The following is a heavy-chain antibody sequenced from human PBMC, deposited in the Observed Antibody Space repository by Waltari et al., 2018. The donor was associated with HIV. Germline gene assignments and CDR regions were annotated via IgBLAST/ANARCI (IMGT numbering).Heavy chain of an antibody. Sequence: QVQLVQSGAEVKKPGASVKVSCKASGYTFTGYYMHWVRQAPGQGLEWMGWINPNSGGTNYAQKFQGRVTMTRDTSISTAYMELSRLRSDDTAVYYCARGEVDFWSGYASYFDYWGQGTLVTVSS. CDR1: GYTFTGYY. D-gene: IGHD3-3*01. CDR3: ARGEVDFWSGYASYFDY. J-gene: IGHJ4*02. V-gene: IGHV1-2*02. CDR2: INPNSGGT.